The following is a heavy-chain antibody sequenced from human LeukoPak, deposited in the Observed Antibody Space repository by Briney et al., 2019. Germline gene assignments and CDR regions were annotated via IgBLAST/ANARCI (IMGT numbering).Heavy chain of an antibody. Sequence: SVKVSCKASGGTFSSYAISWVRQAPGQGLEWMGRIIPIFGIANYVQKFQGRVTITADKSTSTAYMELSSLRSEDTAVYYCARGGSSSSMHWFDPWGQGTLVTVSS. CDR3: ARGGSSSSMHWFDP. CDR2: IIPIFGIA. J-gene: IGHJ5*02. V-gene: IGHV1-69*04. D-gene: IGHD6-6*01. CDR1: GGTFSSYA.